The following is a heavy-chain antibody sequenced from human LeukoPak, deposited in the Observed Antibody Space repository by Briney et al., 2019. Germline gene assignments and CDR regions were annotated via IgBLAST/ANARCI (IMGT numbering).Heavy chain of an antibody. D-gene: IGHD6-13*01. J-gene: IGHJ4*02. CDR3: AREEVIAAAGPTLDY. Sequence: ASVKVSCKASGYTFTDYYMHWVRQAPGQGLEWMGWINPNSGGTNYAQKFQGRVTMTRDTSISTAYMELSRLRSDDTAVFYCAREEVIAAAGPTLDYWGQGALVTVST. CDR2: INPNSGGT. CDR1: GYTFTDYY. V-gene: IGHV1-2*02.